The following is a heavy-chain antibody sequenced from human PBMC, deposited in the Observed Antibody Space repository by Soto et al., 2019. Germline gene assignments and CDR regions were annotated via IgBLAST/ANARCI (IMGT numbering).Heavy chain of an antibody. Sequence: QITLKESGPTLVKPTQTLTLTCTFCGFSLITSGVGVGWIRPPPGKALEWLALIYWDDDKRYSPSLKSRLTINNDPAKNQVLLTMTNMEPVDTSSYYCAHSLAASNYGYYEPINSSDYSGQGTLVTGSS. V-gene: IGHV2-5*02. CDR2: IYWDDDK. J-gene: IGHJ4*02. CDR1: GFSLITSGVG. CDR3: AHSLAASNYGYYEPINSSDY. D-gene: IGHD4-17*01.